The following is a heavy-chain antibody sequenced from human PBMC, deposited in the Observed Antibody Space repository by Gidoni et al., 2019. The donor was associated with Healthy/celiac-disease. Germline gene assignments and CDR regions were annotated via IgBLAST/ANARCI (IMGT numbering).Heavy chain of an antibody. CDR1: GFTFDDYA. V-gene: IGHV3-9*01. Sequence: EVQLVESGGGLVQPGRSLRLSCAASGFTFDDYAMHWVRQAPGKGLEWVSGISWNSGSIGYADSVKGRFTISRDNAKNSLYLQMNSLRAEDTALYYCAKDRYGDPYYFDYWGQGTLVTVSS. CDR3: AKDRYGDPYYFDY. CDR2: ISWNSGSI. D-gene: IGHD4-17*01. J-gene: IGHJ4*02.